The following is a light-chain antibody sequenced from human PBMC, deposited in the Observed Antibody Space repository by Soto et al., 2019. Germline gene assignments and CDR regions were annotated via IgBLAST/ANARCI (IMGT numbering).Light chain of an antibody. CDR3: CSYAGSPRYV. CDR1: SSDVGGYNY. Sequence: QSALTQPRSVSGSPGQSVTISCTGTSSDVGGYNYVSWYQQHPGKAPKVMSYDVSERPSGVPDRFSGSKSGNTASLTISGLQDEDEADYYCCSYAGSPRYVLGTGTKLTVL. CDR2: DVS. J-gene: IGLJ1*01. V-gene: IGLV2-11*01.